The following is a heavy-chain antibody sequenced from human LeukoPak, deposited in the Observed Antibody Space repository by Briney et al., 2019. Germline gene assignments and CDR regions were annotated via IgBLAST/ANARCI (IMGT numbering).Heavy chain of an antibody. D-gene: IGHD1-26*01. V-gene: IGHV1-2*02. CDR2: INPNSGGT. CDR1: GYTFTGYY. J-gene: IGHJ5*02. Sequence: ASVPVSCTASGYTFTGYYMHWVRQAPAQGLEWMGWINPNSGGTNYAQKFQGRVTMTRDTSISTAYMELSRLRSDDTAVYYCARDSGVGATPTAWGQGTLVTVSS. CDR3: ARDSGVGATPTA.